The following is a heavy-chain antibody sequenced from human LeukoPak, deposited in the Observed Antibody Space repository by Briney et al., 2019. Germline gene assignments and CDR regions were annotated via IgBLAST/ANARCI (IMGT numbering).Heavy chain of an antibody. CDR3: ARAKRFLAVAGTGSWFDP. CDR2: IYHSGST. CDR1: GYSISSGYY. V-gene: IGHV4-38-2*02. D-gene: IGHD6-19*01. J-gene: IGHJ5*02. Sequence: PSETLSLTCTVSGYSISSGYYWGWIRQPPGKGLEWIGSIYHSGSTYYNPSLKSRVTISVDTSKNQFSLKLSSVTAADTAVYYCARAKRFLAVAGTGSWFDPWGQGTLVTVSS.